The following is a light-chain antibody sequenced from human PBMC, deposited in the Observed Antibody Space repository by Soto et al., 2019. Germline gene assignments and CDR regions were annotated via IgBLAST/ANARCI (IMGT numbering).Light chain of an antibody. Sequence: SRAKSQGEMVTLTCKYQQPLIYKTTRRNLLAWYQQKPGQPPKLLIYGGSSRESGVPDRFSGGGSGTDFTLTISSLQPEDFAVYHCQQFRTYPLTFGGGTKVDIK. V-gene: IGKV4-1*01. CDR1: QPLIYKTTRRNL. CDR2: GGS. J-gene: IGKJ4*01. CDR3: QQFRTYPLT.